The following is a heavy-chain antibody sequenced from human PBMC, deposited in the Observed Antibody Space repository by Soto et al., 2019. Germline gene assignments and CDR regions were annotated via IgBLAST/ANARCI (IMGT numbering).Heavy chain of an antibody. Sequence: EVQLLESGGGLVQPGGSLRLSCAASGFTFSNYAVTWVRQAPGKGLEWVSTISGSGGSTYYADSVKGRFTISRDNSKNTLYLQINSLRAEDTAVYYCAKDQGSSWYEIDYLGQGTLVSVSS. CDR2: ISGSGGST. D-gene: IGHD6-13*01. CDR3: AKDQGSSWYEIDY. CDR1: GFTFSNYA. V-gene: IGHV3-23*01. J-gene: IGHJ4*02.